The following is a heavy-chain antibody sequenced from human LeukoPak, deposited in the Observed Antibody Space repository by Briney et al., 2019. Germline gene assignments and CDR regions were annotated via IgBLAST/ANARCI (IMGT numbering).Heavy chain of an antibody. CDR1: GGSISSSSYH. V-gene: IGHV4-39*01. CDR3: ARRRYYGSGSYFSFDP. CDR2: IYYSGST. D-gene: IGHD3-10*01. Sequence: PSETLSLTCTVSGGSISSSSYHWGWIRQPPGKGLEWIGSIYYSGSTYYNPSLKSRVTISVDTSKNQFSLKLSSVTAADTAVYYCARRRYYGSGSYFSFDPWGQGTLVTVSS. J-gene: IGHJ5*02.